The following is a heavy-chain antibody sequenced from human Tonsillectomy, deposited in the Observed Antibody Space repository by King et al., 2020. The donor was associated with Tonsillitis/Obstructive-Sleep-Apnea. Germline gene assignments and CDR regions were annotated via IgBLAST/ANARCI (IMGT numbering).Heavy chain of an antibody. J-gene: IGHJ2*01. V-gene: IGHV4-59*08. D-gene: IGHD1-26*01. CDR1: GGSISSYY. CDR3: ARARIVGATRYFDL. CDR2: IYYSGST. Sequence: QLQESGPGLVKPSETLSLTCTVSGGSISSYYWSWIRQPPGKGLEWIGYIYYSGSTNYNHSLKSRVTISVDTSKNQFSLKLSSVTAADTAVYYCARARIVGATRYFDLWGRGTLVTVSS.